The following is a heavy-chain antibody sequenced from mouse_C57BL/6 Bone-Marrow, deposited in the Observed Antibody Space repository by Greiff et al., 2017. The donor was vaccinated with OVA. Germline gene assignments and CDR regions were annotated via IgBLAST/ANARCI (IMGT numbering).Heavy chain of an antibody. CDR3: ARANFAGAMDY. CDR1: GYTFTSYW. Sequence: VQLQQPGAELVKPGASVKLSCKASGYTFTSYWMHWVKQRPGQGLEWIGMIHPNSGSTNYNEKFKSKATLTVDKSSSTAYMQLSSLTSEDSAVYYGARANFAGAMDYWGQGTSVTVSS. V-gene: IGHV1-64*01. CDR2: IHPNSGST. D-gene: IGHD4-1*02. J-gene: IGHJ4*01.